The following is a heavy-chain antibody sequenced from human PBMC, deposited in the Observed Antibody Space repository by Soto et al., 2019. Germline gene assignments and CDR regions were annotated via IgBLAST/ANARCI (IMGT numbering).Heavy chain of an antibody. V-gene: IGHV4-39*01. CDR1: GGSISSSSYY. CDR2: TYYSGST. J-gene: IGHJ6*03. CDR3: ARRRSVLLWFGELLKDYYYYMDV. D-gene: IGHD3-10*01. Sequence: PSETLSLTCTVSGGSISSSSYYWGWIRQPPGKGLEWIGSTYYSGSTYYNPSLKSRVTISVDTSKNQFSLKLSSVTAADTAVYYCARRRSVLLWFGELLKDYYYYMDVWGKGTTVTVSS.